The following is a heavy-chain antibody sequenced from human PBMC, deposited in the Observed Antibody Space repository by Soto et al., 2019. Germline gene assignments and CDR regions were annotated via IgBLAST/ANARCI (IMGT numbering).Heavy chain of an antibody. V-gene: IGHV4-59*01. CDR1: GGSISSYY. Sequence: SETLSLTCTVSGGSISSYYWSWIRQPTGKGLEWIGYIYYSGSTNYNPSLKSRVTISVDTSKNQFSLKLSSVTAADTAVYYCARVVVAATPHWYFDLWGRGTLVTVPS. J-gene: IGHJ2*01. CDR3: ARVVVAATPHWYFDL. CDR2: IYYSGST. D-gene: IGHD2-15*01.